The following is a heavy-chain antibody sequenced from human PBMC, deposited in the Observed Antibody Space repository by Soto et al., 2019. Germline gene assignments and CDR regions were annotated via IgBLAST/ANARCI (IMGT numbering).Heavy chain of an antibody. CDR3: AKKSPSTGSSSWSKYYYYYGMDV. CDR2: ISGSGGST. V-gene: IGHV3-23*01. Sequence: GGSQRLSSTASGGTFRSYAMSWVRQAPGKGLEWVSAISGSGGSTYYADSVKGRFTISRDNSKNTLYLQMNSLRAEDTAVYYCAKKSPSTGSSSWSKYYYYYGMDVWGQGTTVTVSS. CDR1: GGTFRSYA. J-gene: IGHJ6*02. D-gene: IGHD6-13*01.